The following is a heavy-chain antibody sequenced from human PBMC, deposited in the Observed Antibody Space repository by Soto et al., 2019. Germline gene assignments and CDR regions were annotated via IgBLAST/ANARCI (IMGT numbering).Heavy chain of an antibody. V-gene: IGHV4-31*03. D-gene: IGHD4-17*01. J-gene: IGHJ6*02. CDR3: ARATVTNHYYYYYGMDV. Sequence: QVQLQESGPGLVKPSQTLSLTCTVSGGSISSGGYYWSWIRQHPGKGLEWIGYIYYSGSTYYNPFLKSRVTISVXRSXNXCALKLSSVTAADTAVYYCARATVTNHYYYYYGMDVWGQGTTVTVSS. CDR2: IYYSGST. CDR1: GGSISSGGYY.